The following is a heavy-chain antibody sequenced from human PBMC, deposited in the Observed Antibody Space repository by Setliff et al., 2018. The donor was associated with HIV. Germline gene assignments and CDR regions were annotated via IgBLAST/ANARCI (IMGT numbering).Heavy chain of an antibody. J-gene: IGHJ6*03. CDR2: IYYTGST. CDR3: ARIVRWELVATSTFFYYYMDV. V-gene: IGHV4-39*01. D-gene: IGHD1-26*01. CDR1: GASISSSSHH. Sequence: PSETLSLTCTVSGASISSSSHHWAWIRQPPGKGLEYIGNIYYTGSTHHNPSLESRVATSVDTSKNQFSLKLSSVTAADTAVYYCARIVRWELVATSTFFYYYMDVWGKGATVTVSS.